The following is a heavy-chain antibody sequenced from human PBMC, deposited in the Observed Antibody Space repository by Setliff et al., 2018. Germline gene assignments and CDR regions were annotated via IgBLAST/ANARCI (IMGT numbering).Heavy chain of an antibody. CDR2: INTSGST. D-gene: IGHD3-22*01. CDR3: ARDVGGGYCDFFDCFPFDN. V-gene: IGHV4-4*07. J-gene: IGHJ4*02. Sequence: SETLSLTCTVSGGSISYNYWSWIRQPAGKGLQWIGRINTSGSTKYNPSLKSRVTMSVDTSKNQFSLKLSAVTAADTAVYYCARDVGGGYCDFFDCFPFDNWGQGFLVTVSS. CDR1: GGSISYNY.